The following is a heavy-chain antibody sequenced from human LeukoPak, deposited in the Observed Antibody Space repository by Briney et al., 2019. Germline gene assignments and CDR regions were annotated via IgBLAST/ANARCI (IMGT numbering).Heavy chain of an antibody. D-gene: IGHD7-27*01. V-gene: IGHV1-2*02. Sequence: ASVKVSCKASGYTLTGHYIHWVRQAPGQGLEWMGWISPHSGFTMYPQRFQGRVTMTTDTSISTAFLVVRRLRSDDTAAYYCARQTGDDALDIWGQGTMITVYS. CDR2: ISPHSGFT. CDR1: GYTLTGHY. J-gene: IGHJ3*02. CDR3: ARQTGDDALDI.